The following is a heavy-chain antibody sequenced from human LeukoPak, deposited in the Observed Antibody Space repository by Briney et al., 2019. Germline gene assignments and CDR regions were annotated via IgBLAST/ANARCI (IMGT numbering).Heavy chain of an antibody. Sequence: GASVKVSCKASGYTFINFYMHWVRQAPGQGLEWMGRIHPSGGSTSYAQKLHGRVTMTSDTSINTLYMELNSLASEDTAVYYCARDLFYSGSYTYYFDYWGQGTLVTVSS. CDR1: GYTFINFY. J-gene: IGHJ4*02. V-gene: IGHV1-46*04. D-gene: IGHD1-26*01. CDR2: IHPSGGST. CDR3: ARDLFYSGSYTYYFDY.